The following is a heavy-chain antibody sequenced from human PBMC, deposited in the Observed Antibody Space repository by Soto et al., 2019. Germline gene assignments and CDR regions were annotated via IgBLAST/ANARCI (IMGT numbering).Heavy chain of an antibody. D-gene: IGHD5-18*01. CDR2: INGYNGTT. CDR3: ARDRAYSTSALTGFVA. CDR1: GYTFTSYG. J-gene: IGHJ5*02. V-gene: IGHV1-18*01. Sequence: QVQLVQSGAEVKKPGASVKVSCKTSGYTFTSYGISWVRQAPGQGLEWLGWINGYNGTTNYAQKLQGRVIMTTDTSTSTAYMELRSLRCDDTALDYCARDRAYSTSALTGFVAWGQGTLVTVSS.